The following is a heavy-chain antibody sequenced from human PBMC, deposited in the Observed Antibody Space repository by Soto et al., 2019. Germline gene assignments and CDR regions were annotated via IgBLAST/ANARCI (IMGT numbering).Heavy chain of an antibody. CDR2: IPYDGSNK. Sequence: PGGSLRLSCAASGFTFSSYGMHWVRQAPGKGLEWVAVIPYDGSNKYYADSVKGRFTISRDNSKNTLYLQMNSLRAEDTAVYYCARCTYYYDSSGYYYDYYYYGMDGGGQGTTVTVSS. J-gene: IGHJ6*02. CDR3: ARCTYYYDSSGYYYDYYYYGMDG. CDR1: GFTFSSYG. V-gene: IGHV3-30*03. D-gene: IGHD3-22*01.